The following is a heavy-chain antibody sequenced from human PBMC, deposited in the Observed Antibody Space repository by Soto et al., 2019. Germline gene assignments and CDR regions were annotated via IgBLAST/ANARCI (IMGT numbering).Heavy chain of an antibody. CDR3: ATSYGSGSAHFDS. Sequence: QVQLVQSGAEVTKPGSSVTVSCTASGDTFRRFTLSWVRQAPGQGLEWMGRIIPMLGMSNSALKFQGRVTITAYKSTNTVYMHLNSLRSEDTAGYYCATSYGSGSAHFDSWGQGTLVTFSS. CDR2: IIPMLGMS. V-gene: IGHV1-69*02. CDR1: GDTFRRFT. D-gene: IGHD3-10*01. J-gene: IGHJ4*02.